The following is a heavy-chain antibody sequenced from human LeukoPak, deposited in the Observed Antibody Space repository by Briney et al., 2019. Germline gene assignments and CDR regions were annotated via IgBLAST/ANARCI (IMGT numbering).Heavy chain of an antibody. V-gene: IGHV3-7*02. CDR1: GFTFNIYW. J-gene: IGHJ4*02. Sequence: GGSLRLSCAASGFTFNIYWMSWVRQAPGKGLEWVANIKQDGSEKYYVDSVKGRFTIYRDNAKNSLYVQLDSLRVDDTAVYYCARGVVPAAFDYWGQGTLVTVSS. D-gene: IGHD2-2*01. CDR3: ARGVVPAAFDY. CDR2: IKQDGSEK.